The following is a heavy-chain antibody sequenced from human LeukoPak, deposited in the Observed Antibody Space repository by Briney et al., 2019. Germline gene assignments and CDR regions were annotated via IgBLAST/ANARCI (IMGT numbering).Heavy chain of an antibody. V-gene: IGHV3-23*01. Sequence: GGSLRLSCAASGFTFSSYAMSWVRQAPGKGLEWVSAISGSGGSRYYADSVKGRFTISRDNSKNTLYLQMNSLRAEDTAVYYCANHYDSSGWTGGYWGQGTLVTVSS. CDR1: GFTFSSYA. CDR3: ANHYDSSGWTGGY. D-gene: IGHD3-22*01. CDR2: ISGSGGSR. J-gene: IGHJ4*02.